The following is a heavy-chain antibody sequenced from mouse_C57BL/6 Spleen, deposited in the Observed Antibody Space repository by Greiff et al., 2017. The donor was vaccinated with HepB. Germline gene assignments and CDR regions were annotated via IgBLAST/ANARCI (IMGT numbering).Heavy chain of an antibody. J-gene: IGHJ3*01. D-gene: IGHD2-2*01. V-gene: IGHV1-64*01. CDR1: GYTFTSYW. Sequence: QVQLQQPGAELVKPGASVKLSCKASGYTFTSYWMHWVKQRPGQGLEWIGMIHPNSGSTNYNEKFKSKATLTVDKSSSTAYMQLSSLTSEDSAVYYCARGGLRPRDRFAYWGQGTLVTVSA. CDR2: IHPNSGST. CDR3: ARGGLRPRDRFAY.